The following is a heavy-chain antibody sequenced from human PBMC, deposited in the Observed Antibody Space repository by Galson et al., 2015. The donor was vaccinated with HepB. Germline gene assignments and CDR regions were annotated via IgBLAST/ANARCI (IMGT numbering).Heavy chain of an antibody. CDR2: INHSGST. Sequence: ETLSLTCAVYGGSFSGYYWSWIRQPPGKGLEWIGEINHSGSTNYNPSLKSRVTISVDTSKNQFSLKLSSVTAADTAVYYCARGQKYFLSLGYWGQGTLVTVSS. J-gene: IGHJ4*02. CDR1: GGSFSGYY. V-gene: IGHV4-34*01. CDR3: ARGQKYFLSLGY. D-gene: IGHD2/OR15-2a*01.